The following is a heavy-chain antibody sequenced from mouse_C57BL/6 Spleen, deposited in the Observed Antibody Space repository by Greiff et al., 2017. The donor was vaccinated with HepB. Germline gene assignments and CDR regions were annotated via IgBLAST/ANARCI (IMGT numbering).Heavy chain of an antibody. CDR3: AIIYYDPSEGFYYAMDY. Sequence: VQLQQSGAELVKPGASVKISCKASGYAFSSYWMNWVKQRPGKGLEWIGQIYPGDGDTNYNGKFKGKATLTADKSSSTAYMQLSSLTSEDSAVYFCAIIYYDPSEGFYYAMDYWGQGTSVTVSS. CDR2: IYPGDGDT. J-gene: IGHJ4*01. V-gene: IGHV1-80*01. D-gene: IGHD2-4*01. CDR1: GYAFSSYW.